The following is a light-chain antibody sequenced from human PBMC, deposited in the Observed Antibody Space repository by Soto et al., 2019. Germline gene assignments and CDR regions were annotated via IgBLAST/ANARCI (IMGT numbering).Light chain of an antibody. CDR3: QQYGSSPPYT. V-gene: IGKV3-20*01. Sequence: EIVLTQSPGTLSLSPGERATLSCRASQSVSSSYLAWYQQKPGQAPRLLIYGVSSRATGIPDRFSGSGSGTDFPLTISRLEPEDFAVYYCQQYGSSPPYTFGQGTKLEIK. CDR2: GVS. J-gene: IGKJ2*01. CDR1: QSVSSSY.